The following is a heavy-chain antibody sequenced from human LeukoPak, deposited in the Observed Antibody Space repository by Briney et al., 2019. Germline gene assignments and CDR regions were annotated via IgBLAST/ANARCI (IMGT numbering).Heavy chain of an antibody. J-gene: IGHJ6*03. V-gene: IGHV3-23*01. D-gene: IGHD3-10*01. CDR1: GFTFSSYA. Sequence: GGSLRLSCAASGFTFSSYAMSWVRQAPGKGLEWVSAISGSGGSTYYADSVKGRFTISRDNSKNTLYLQMNSLRAEDTAVYYCASLLLWFGELSNLPYYMDVWGKGTTVTVSS. CDR3: ASLLLWFGELSNLPYYMDV. CDR2: ISGSGGST.